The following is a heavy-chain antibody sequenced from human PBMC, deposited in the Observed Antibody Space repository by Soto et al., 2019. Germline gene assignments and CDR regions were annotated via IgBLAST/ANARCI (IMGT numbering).Heavy chain of an antibody. CDR1: GFTFSSYS. CDR3: ARFILGAAGTFYYYYGMDV. J-gene: IGHJ6*02. CDR2: ISSSSSYI. D-gene: IGHD6-13*01. V-gene: IGHV3-21*01. Sequence: PGGSLRLSCAASGFTFSSYSMNWVRQAPGKGLEWVSSISSSSSYIYYADSVKGRFTISRDNAKNSLYLQMNSLRAEDTAVYYCARFILGAAGTFYYYYGMDVWGQGTTVTVS.